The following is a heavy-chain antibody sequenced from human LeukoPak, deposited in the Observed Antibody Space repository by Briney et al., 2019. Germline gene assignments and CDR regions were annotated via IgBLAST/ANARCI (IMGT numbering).Heavy chain of an antibody. Sequence: PSETLSLTCTVSGDSISSSSYYWGWLRQPPGKGLEWIASIYYGGSTYYNPSLRSRVTITLDTSKNPFSLKLSSVTAADTAVYYCGITMVRGVIRYYYYMDVWGKGTTVTVSS. D-gene: IGHD3-10*01. CDR3: GITMVRGVIRYYYYMDV. J-gene: IGHJ6*03. V-gene: IGHV4-39*07. CDR1: GDSISSSSYY. CDR2: IYYGGST.